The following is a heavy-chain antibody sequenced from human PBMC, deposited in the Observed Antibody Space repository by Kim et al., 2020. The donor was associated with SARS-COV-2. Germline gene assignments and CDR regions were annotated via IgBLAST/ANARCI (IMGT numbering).Heavy chain of an antibody. Sequence: SETLSLTCAVYGGSFSGYYWSWIRQPPGKGLEWIGEINHSGSTNYNPSLKSRVTISVDTSKNQFSLKLSSVTAADTAVYYCAQNSNYWYFDLWCRGTLVT. V-gene: IGHV4-34*01. J-gene: IGHJ2*01. CDR2: INHSGST. CDR1: GGSFSGYY. CDR3: AQNSNYWYFDL. D-gene: IGHD4-4*01.